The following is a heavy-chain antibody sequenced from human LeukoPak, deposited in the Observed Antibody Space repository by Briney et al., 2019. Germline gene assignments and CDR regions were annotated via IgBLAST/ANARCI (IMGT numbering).Heavy chain of an antibody. CDR3: ARGVVVVAALVQYYYYGMDV. Sequence: SVKVSCKASGGSFRSYAISWVRQAPGHGLEWMGEIIPMFGTTNYAQKFQGRVTVTADESTRTAYMELSSLRSEDTAVYYCARGVVVVAALVQYYYYGMDVWGQGTTVTVSS. D-gene: IGHD2-15*01. V-gene: IGHV1-69*13. CDR1: GGSFRSYA. J-gene: IGHJ6*02. CDR2: IIPMFGTT.